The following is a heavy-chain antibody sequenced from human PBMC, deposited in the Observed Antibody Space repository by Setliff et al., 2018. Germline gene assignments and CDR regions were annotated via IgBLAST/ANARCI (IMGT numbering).Heavy chain of an antibody. CDR3: ARQGRKSDSRGYYYWTDFDY. Sequence: SETLSLTCTVSAGSISSSSYYWGWIRQPPGKGLEWIATIHYRGSTYYNPSLKSRVTTSVDTSKNQFSLKLSSVTAADTAVYYCARQGRKSDSRGYYYWTDFDYWGQGALVTVSS. D-gene: IGHD3-22*01. CDR1: AGSISSSSYY. J-gene: IGHJ4*02. CDR2: IHYRGST. V-gene: IGHV4-39*01.